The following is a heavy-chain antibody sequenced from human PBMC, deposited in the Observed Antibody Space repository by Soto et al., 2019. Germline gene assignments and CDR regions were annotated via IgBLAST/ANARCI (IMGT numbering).Heavy chain of an antibody. D-gene: IGHD6-13*01. Sequence: SVKVSCKASGGTFSSYAISWVRQAPGQGLEWMGGIIPIFGTANYAQKFQGRVTITADESTSTAYMELSSLRSEDTAVYYCARSQLVLRYYYYGMDVWGQGTTVTVSS. CDR2: IIPIFGTA. CDR3: ARSQLVLRYYYYGMDV. CDR1: GGTFSSYA. J-gene: IGHJ6*02. V-gene: IGHV1-69*13.